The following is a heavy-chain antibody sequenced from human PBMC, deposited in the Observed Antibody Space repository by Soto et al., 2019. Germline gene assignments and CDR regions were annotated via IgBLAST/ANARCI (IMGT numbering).Heavy chain of an antibody. D-gene: IGHD6-19*01. J-gene: IGHJ5*02. Sequence: PSETLSLTCTVSDVSISSYCWSWIRQPPGKGLEWIGYIYYSGSTNYNPSLKSRVTVSIDTSKNQFSLKLSSVTAADTAVYYCASQHKAVAGTENWFDPWGQGTLVTVSS. CDR2: IYYSGST. V-gene: IGHV4-59*12. CDR3: ASQHKAVAGTENWFDP. CDR1: DVSISSYC.